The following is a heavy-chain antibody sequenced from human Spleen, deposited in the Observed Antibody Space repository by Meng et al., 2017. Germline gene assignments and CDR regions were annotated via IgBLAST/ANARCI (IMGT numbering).Heavy chain of an antibody. Sequence: QVQLQQWGAGLLKPSETLSLTCAVYDGSFSGYYWHWIRQPPGKGLEWIGEINHSGSTNYNPSLKSRVTISVDTSKNQFSLWLTSVTAADTAVYYCVRSSAWVRTGFDPWGQGTLVTVSS. J-gene: IGHJ5*02. CDR2: INHSGST. CDR3: VRSSAWVRTGFDP. V-gene: IGHV4-34*01. D-gene: IGHD6-19*01. CDR1: DGSFSGYY.